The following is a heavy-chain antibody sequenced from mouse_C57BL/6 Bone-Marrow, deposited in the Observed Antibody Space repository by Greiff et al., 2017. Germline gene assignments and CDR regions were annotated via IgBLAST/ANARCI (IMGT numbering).Heavy chain of an antibody. V-gene: IGHV1-50*01. CDR2: IDPSDSYT. J-gene: IGHJ3*01. CDR3: VTGPSFAY. CDR1: GYTFTSYW. D-gene: IGHD4-1*01. Sequence: VQLQQPGAELVKPGASVKLSCKASGYTFTSYWMQWVKQRPGQGLEWIGEIDPSDSYTNYNQKFKGKATLTVDPSSSTAYMQLSSLTSEDSAVYYCVTGPSFAYWGQGTLVTVSA.